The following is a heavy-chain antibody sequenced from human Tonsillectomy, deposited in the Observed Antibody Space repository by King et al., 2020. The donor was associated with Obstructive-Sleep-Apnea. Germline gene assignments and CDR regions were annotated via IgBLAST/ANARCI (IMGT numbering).Heavy chain of an antibody. CDR3: AMLIAAAGKNSYYYYVMDV. Sequence: VQLVESGGDWVQPGGSLRLSCAASEFTFSSYSMNWVRQAPGKGLEWVSYISSSSSTIYYADSVKGRFTISRDNAKNSLYLQMNSLRAEDTAVYYCAMLIAAAGKNSYYYYVMDVWGQGTTVTVSS. D-gene: IGHD6-13*01. V-gene: IGHV3-48*04. CDR2: ISSSSSTI. J-gene: IGHJ6*02. CDR1: EFTFSSYS.